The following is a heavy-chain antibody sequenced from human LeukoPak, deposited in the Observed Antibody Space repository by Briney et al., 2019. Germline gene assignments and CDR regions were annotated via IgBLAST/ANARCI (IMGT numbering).Heavy chain of an antibody. CDR3: ATGRWESPRGWMVIFDY. CDR2: ITWNSGSI. CDR1: GFTFEDYA. V-gene: IGHV3-9*01. J-gene: IGHJ4*02. Sequence: PGGSLRLSCVVSGFTFEDYAMHWVRQAPGKGLEWVSGITWNSGSIGYADSVKGRFTISRDNAKNSLYLQMNSLRPEDTALYYCATGRWESPRGWMVIFDYWGQGTLVTVSS. D-gene: IGHD1-26*01.